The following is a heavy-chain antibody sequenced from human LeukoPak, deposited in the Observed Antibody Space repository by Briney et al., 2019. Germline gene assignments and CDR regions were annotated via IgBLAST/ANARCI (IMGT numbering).Heavy chain of an antibody. J-gene: IGHJ4*02. CDR2: IYYSGST. CDR3: ADSSGQF. D-gene: IGHD3-22*01. Sequence: SETLSLTCTVSGGSISSHYWSWIRQPPGKGLEWIGHIYYSGSTNYNPSLKSRVTMSVDTSKNQFSLKLSSVTAADTAVYYCADSSGQFWGQGTLVTVSS. V-gene: IGHV4-59*11. CDR1: GGSISSHY.